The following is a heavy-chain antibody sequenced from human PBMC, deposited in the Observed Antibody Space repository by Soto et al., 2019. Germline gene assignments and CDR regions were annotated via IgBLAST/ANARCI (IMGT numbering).Heavy chain of an antibody. CDR2: ISAYNGNT. Sequence: ASVKVSCKASGYTFTSYGISWVRQAPGQGLEWLGWISAYNGNTNYAQKLQGRVTMTTDTSTSTAYMELRSLRSDDTAVYYCVRHSWNDVEWFDPWGQGTLVTVSS. D-gene: IGHD1-1*01. V-gene: IGHV1-18*04. J-gene: IGHJ5*02. CDR3: VRHSWNDVEWFDP. CDR1: GYTFTSYG.